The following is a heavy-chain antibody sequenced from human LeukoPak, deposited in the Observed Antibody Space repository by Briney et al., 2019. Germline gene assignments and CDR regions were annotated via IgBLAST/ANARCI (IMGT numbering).Heavy chain of an antibody. V-gene: IGHV3-74*01. CDR1: GXTFSDYW. Sequence: GRSLRLSCAASGXTFSDYWMHWVRQAPGKGLVWLSRISSDGSSTSYADSVKGRFSISRDNAKNTLYLQMNSLRAEDTAVYFCARGVGGNSYGLSYWGQGTLVTVSS. J-gene: IGHJ4*02. CDR3: ARGVGGNSYGLSY. D-gene: IGHD5-18*01. CDR2: ISSDGSST.